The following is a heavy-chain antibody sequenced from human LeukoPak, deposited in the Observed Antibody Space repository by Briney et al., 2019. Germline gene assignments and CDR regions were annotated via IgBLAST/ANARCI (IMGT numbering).Heavy chain of an antibody. CDR3: ASRHIAVAGTGYYYYYYMDV. J-gene: IGHJ6*03. V-gene: IGHV1-18*01. CDR2: ISAYNGNT. CDR1: GYTFTSYG. D-gene: IGHD6-19*01. Sequence: ASVKVSCKASGYTFTSYGISWVRQAPGQGLEWMGWISAYNGNTNYAQKLQGRVTMTTDTSTSTAYMELSSLRSEDTAVYYCASRHIAVAGTGYYYYYYMDVWGKGTTVTVSS.